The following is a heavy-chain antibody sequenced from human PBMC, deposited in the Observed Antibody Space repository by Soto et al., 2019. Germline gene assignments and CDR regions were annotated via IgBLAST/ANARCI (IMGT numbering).Heavy chain of an antibody. D-gene: IGHD1-7*01. CDR2: IYYSGST. Sequence: SETLSLTCTVSGGSISSYYWSWIRQPPGKGLEWIGYIYYSGSTNYNPSLKSRVTISVDTSKNQFSLKLSSVTAADTAVYYCARDSLRYKRNYGGFDYWGQGTLVTVSS. V-gene: IGHV4-59*01. CDR1: GGSISSYY. J-gene: IGHJ4*02. CDR3: ARDSLRYKRNYGGFDY.